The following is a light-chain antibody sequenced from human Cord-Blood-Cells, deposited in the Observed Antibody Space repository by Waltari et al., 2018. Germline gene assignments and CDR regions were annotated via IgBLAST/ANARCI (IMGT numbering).Light chain of an antibody. J-gene: IGLJ2*01. V-gene: IGLV2-11*01. CDR3: CSYAGSYTLV. CDR2: DGS. CDR1: SRDLGCYNY. Sequence: QSALTQPRSVSGSPGQSVTISCTGTSRDLGCYNYVSRYQQHPGKPPKLMIYDGSKRPSGVPDRFSGSKSGNTASLTISGLQAEDEADYYCCSYAGSYTLVFGGGTKLTVL.